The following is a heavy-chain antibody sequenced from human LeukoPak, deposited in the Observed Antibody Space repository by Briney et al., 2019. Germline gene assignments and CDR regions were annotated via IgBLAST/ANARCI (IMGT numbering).Heavy chain of an antibody. CDR2: ISSSSSTI. Sequence: PGGSLRLSCAASGFTFSTYTMNWVRQAPGKGLEWVSYISSSSSTIYYADSVKGRFTISRDNAKNSLYLQMNSLRAEDTAVYYCARDQRYSGYANWGQGTLVTVSS. D-gene: IGHD5-12*01. CDR1: GFTFSTYT. J-gene: IGHJ4*02. V-gene: IGHV3-48*01. CDR3: ARDQRYSGYAN.